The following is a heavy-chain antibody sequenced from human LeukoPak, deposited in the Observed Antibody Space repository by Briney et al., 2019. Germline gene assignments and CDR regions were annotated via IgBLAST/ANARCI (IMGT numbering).Heavy chain of an antibody. D-gene: IGHD3-9*01. CDR1: GGSISSYY. CDR3: ARVSTFYYDILTGYFDY. Sequence: PSETLSLTCTVSGGSISSYYWSWIRRPPGKGLEWIGYIYYSGSTNYNPSLKSRVTISVDTSKNQFSLKLSSVTAADTAVYYCARVSTFYYDILTGYFDYWGQGTLVTVSS. CDR2: IYYSGST. J-gene: IGHJ4*02. V-gene: IGHV4-59*01.